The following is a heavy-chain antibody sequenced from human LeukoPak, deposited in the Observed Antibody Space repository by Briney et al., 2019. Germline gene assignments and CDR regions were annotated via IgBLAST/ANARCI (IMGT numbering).Heavy chain of an antibody. CDR2: INHSGST. CDR3: ARGMDLLWFGAARYGMDV. V-gene: IGHV4-34*01. CDR1: GGSFSGYY. Sequence: SETLSLTCAVYGGSFSGYYWSWIRQPPGKGLEWIGEINHSGSTNYNPSLKSRVTISVDTSKNQFSLKLSSVTAADTAVYYCARGMDLLWFGAARYGMDVWGQGTTVTVSS. J-gene: IGHJ6*02. D-gene: IGHD3-10*01.